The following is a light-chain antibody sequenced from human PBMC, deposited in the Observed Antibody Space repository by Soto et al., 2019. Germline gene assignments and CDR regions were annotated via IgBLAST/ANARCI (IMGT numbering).Light chain of an antibody. CDR3: LQRADWPLT. CDR2: DAS. V-gene: IGKV3-11*01. CDR1: QNIGTY. J-gene: IGKJ3*01. Sequence: EIVLTKSPATLSLSPGDSVNLSGRASQNIGTYLDWYQQKPGQSPRLLIFDASSRATGTPARFSGSGSGTDFTLTISSLEPGDFALYYCLQRADWPLTFGHGTKVDIK.